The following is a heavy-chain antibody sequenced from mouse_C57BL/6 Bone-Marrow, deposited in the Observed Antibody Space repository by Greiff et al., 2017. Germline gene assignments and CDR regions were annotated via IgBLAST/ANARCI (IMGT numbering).Heavy chain of an antibody. V-gene: IGHV1-64*01. CDR3: ATIYYGSSYRAMDY. J-gene: IGHJ4*01. D-gene: IGHD1-1*01. CDR1: GYTFTSYW. CDR2: INPNSGST. Sequence: QVQLQQSGAELVKPGASVKLSCKASGYTFTSYWMHWVKQRPGQGLEWIGMINPNSGSTNYNEKFKSKATLTVDKSSSTAYMQLSSLTSEDSAVYYCATIYYGSSYRAMDYWGQGTSVTVSS.